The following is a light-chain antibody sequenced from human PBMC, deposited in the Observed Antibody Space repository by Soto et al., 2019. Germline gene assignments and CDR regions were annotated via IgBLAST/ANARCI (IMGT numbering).Light chain of an antibody. J-gene: IGLJ2*01. CDR3: SSYGGNNNLV. CDR1: SSDVGGYNY. V-gene: IGLV2-8*01. Sequence: QSAMTQPPSASGSPGQSVAISCTGTSSDVGGYNYVSWYQQHPGKAPKLMIYEVTKRPSGVPDRFSGSKSGNTASLTVSGLQAEDEADYYCSSYGGNNNLVFGGGTKLT. CDR2: EVT.